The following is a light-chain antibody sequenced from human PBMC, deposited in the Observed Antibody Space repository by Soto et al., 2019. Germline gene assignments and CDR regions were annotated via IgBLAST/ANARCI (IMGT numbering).Light chain of an antibody. V-gene: IGKV3-20*01. J-gene: IGKJ4*01. CDR2: GAS. CDR3: QQYGTSSGLT. Sequence: IVLTQSPGTLSLSPGERATLSCRASQSVSGSDLAWYQQKPGQAPRLLIYGASTRATGIADRFSGSGSGTDFTLTISRLAPEDFAVYYCQQYGTSSGLTFGGGTKVEIK. CDR1: QSVSGSD.